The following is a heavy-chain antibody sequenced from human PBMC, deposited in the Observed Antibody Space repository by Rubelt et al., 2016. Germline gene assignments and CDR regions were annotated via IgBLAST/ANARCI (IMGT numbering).Heavy chain of an antibody. CDR2: IVYSGDYQ. D-gene: IGHD3-3*01. Sequence: EVQLVESGGGLVKPGGSLRLSCVASGFTFTTSGMTWIRQAPGKGLEWVSTIVYSGDYQYYADSVKGRFTVSRDNAMNSLYLQMNILRVDDTAMYFCARDGSEWSRDYWGQGTLVTVSS. CDR1: GFTFTTSG. CDR3: ARDGSEWSRDY. J-gene: IGHJ4*02. V-gene: IGHV3-21*01.